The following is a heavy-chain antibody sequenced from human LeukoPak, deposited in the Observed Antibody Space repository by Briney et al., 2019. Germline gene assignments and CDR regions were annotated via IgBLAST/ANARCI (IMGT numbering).Heavy chain of an antibody. Sequence: GGSLRLSCAASGFTFSSYEMNWVRQAPGKGLEWVSYFASSDSTRTYADSVRGRFTISRDNAKNSLYLEMNSLRAEDTAVYYCAREIVSAVAGNFDCWGQGTLVTVSS. CDR2: FASSDSTR. V-gene: IGHV3-48*03. D-gene: IGHD6-19*01. CDR3: AREIVSAVAGNFDC. CDR1: GFTFSSYE. J-gene: IGHJ4*02.